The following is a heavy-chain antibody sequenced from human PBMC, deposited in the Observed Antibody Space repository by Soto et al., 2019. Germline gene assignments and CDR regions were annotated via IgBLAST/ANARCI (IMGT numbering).Heavy chain of an antibody. CDR2: INHSGST. Sequence: QVQLQQWGAGLLKPSETLSLTCAVYGGSFSGYYWSWIRQPPGKGLEWIGEINHSGSTNYNPSLKGRVTISVDTSKNQFSLKLSSVTAADTAVYYCAGSYGEGLSDAFDIWGQGTMVTVSS. D-gene: IGHD4-17*01. J-gene: IGHJ3*02. CDR1: GGSFSGYY. V-gene: IGHV4-34*01. CDR3: AGSYGEGLSDAFDI.